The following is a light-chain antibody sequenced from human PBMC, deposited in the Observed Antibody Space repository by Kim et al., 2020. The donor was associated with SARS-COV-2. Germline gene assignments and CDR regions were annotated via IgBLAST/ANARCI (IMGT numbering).Light chain of an antibody. V-gene: IGKV2D-29*01. CDR2: EVF. Sequence: PASISCKSSQSLLHSDGKTYLYWYLQKPGQPPQILNYEVFNRFSGVPDRFSGSGSGTDFTLKISRVEAEDVGVYYCRQGTQLPFAFGQGTRLEIK. CDR3: RQGTQLPFA. J-gene: IGKJ5*01. CDR1: QSLLHSDGKTY.